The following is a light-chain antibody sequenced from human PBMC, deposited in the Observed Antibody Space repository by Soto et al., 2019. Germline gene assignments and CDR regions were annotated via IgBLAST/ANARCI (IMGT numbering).Light chain of an antibody. V-gene: IGKV1-39*01. CDR1: QSISSY. J-gene: IGKJ2*01. Sequence: DIQRTRSPSSLSASVGDRVTITCRASQSISSYLNWYQQKPGKAPKLLIYAASSLQSGVPSRFSGSGSGTDFTLTISSLQPEYFATYYCQQSYSTPAFGQGTKLEIK. CDR2: AAS. CDR3: QQSYSTPA.